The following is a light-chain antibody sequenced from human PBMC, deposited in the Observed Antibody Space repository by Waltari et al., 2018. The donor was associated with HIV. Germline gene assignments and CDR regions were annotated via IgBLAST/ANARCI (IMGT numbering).Light chain of an antibody. CDR2: EVS. J-gene: IGLJ3*02. Sequence: SVLTQPVSVSGSPGPSVTIPSTGTSSDFGFDTYVSWYQQYPGKVPTLIFYEVSTRPSGASARFSGSKSGNSASLAFSRLQSYDEADSFCTTYTTSDTLRFCGGTKVTVL. V-gene: IGLV2-14*03. CDR1: SSDFGFDTY. CDR3: TTYTTSDTLR.